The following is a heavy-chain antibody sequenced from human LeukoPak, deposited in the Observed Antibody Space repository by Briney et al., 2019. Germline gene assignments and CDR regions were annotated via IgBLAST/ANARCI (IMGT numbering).Heavy chain of an antibody. Sequence: GGSLRLSCAASGFTFSSYAMSWVRQAPGKGLEWVSAISGSGGSTCYADSVKGRFTISRDNSKNTLYLQMNSLRAEDTAVYYCAKDEGGDSSGYYYRGTAFDIWGQGTMVTVSS. D-gene: IGHD3-22*01. V-gene: IGHV3-23*01. CDR3: AKDEGGDSSGYYYRGTAFDI. CDR2: ISGSGGST. CDR1: GFTFSSYA. J-gene: IGHJ3*02.